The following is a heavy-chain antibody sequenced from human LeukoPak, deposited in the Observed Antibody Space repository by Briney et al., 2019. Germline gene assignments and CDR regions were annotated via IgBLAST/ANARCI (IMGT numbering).Heavy chain of an antibody. CDR1: GFTFSSYS. Sequence: GGSLRLSCAASGFTFSSYSMNWVRQAPGKGLEWVASIGSSGSYIYYADSVKGRFTISRHNAKNSLYLQMNSPRVEDTAVYYCARERNARIPFDYWGQGTLVTVSS. CDR3: ARERNARIPFDY. J-gene: IGHJ4*02. D-gene: IGHD2-2*02. CDR2: IGSSGSYI. V-gene: IGHV3-21*01.